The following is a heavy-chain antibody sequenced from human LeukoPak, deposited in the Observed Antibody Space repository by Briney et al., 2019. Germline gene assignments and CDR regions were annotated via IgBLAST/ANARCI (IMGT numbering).Heavy chain of an antibody. J-gene: IGHJ4*02. Sequence: ASVKVSCKASGYTFTSYAMNSVRQAPGQGLEWMGWINTNTGNPTYAQGFTGRFVFSLDTSVSTAYLQISSLKAEDTAVYYCARDLDCSGGSCYGNFDYWGQGTLVTVSS. CDR2: INTNTGNP. V-gene: IGHV7-4-1*02. CDR3: ARDLDCSGGSCYGNFDY. D-gene: IGHD2-15*01. CDR1: GYTFTSYA.